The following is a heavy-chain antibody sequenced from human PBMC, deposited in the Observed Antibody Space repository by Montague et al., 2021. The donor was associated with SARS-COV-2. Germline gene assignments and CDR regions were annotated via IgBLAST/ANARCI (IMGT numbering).Heavy chain of an antibody. Sequence: QSGAEVKKPGESLRISCKGSGYSFTSYWISWVRQMPGKGLGGRGRFDPSDPNTNYSPSFQGHVTISADKSISTAYLQWSSLKASDTAMYYCARTTAMPIAVRYWGQGTLVTVSS. CDR2: FDPSDPNT. D-gene: IGHD5-18*01. CDR3: ARTTAMPIAVRY. V-gene: IGHV5-10-1*01. CDR1: GYSFTSYW. J-gene: IGHJ4*02.